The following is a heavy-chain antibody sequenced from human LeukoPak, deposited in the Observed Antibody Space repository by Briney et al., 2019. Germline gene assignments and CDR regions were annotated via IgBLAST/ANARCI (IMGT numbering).Heavy chain of an antibody. CDR3: ATSKTFDFWSAYWSEKRY. Sequence: ASVKVSCKASGYTFTSYDINWVRQATGQGLEWMGWMNPNSGNTGYAQKFQGRVTMTRNTSISTAYTELSSLRSEDTAVYYCATSKTFDFWSAYWSEKRYWGQGTLVTVSS. D-gene: IGHD3-3*01. CDR1: GYTFTSYD. J-gene: IGHJ4*02. V-gene: IGHV1-8*01. CDR2: MNPNSGNT.